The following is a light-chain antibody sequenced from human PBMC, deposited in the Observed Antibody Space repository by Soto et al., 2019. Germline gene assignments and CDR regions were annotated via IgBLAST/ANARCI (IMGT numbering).Light chain of an antibody. J-gene: IGKJ5*01. V-gene: IGKV3-11*01. CDR2: DAS. CDR1: QIVSSY. Sequence: EIVLTQSPATLSLSPGERATISCRASQIVSSYFAWYQQKPGQAPRLLIYDASNRATGIPVRFSGSGSGTDFTFTISSLEPEDFAVYYCQQRSDWPITFGQGTRLEIK. CDR3: QQRSDWPIT.